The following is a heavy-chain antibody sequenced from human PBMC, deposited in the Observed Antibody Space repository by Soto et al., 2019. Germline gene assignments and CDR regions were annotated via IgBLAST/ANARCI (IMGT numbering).Heavy chain of an antibody. J-gene: IGHJ4*02. CDR2: IYYTGDT. Sequence: SETLSLTCSVSGDSMTSGGYYWSWVRHHPGKGLEWGGSIYYTGDTYFNPSLKSRITVSMDTSKNEFSLKLTSVTSADTAVYFCARGAPRPRDVPTYFHFWGRGTLVTVSS. CDR1: GDSMTSGGYY. V-gene: IGHV4-31*03. CDR3: ARGAPRPRDVPTYFHF.